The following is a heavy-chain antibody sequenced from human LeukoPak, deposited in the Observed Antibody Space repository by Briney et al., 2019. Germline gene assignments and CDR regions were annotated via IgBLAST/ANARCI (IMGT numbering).Heavy chain of an antibody. V-gene: IGHV3-49*03. CDR2: IRSKAYGGTT. J-gene: IGHJ6*03. D-gene: IGHD1-7*01. CDR3: TRDGDNWNYPSPTLLYYYMDV. Sequence: PGGSLRLSCTASGFTFGDYAMSWFRQAPGKGLEWVGFIRSKAYGGTTEYAASVKGRFTISRDDSKGIAYLQMNSLKTEDTAVYYCTRDGDNWNYPSPTLLYYYMDVWGKGTTVTVSS. CDR1: GFTFGDYA.